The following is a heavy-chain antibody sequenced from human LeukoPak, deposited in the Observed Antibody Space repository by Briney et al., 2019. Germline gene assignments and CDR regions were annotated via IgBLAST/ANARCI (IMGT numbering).Heavy chain of an antibody. D-gene: IGHD2-15*01. J-gene: IGHJ3*01. CDR2: ISSSSSYI. Sequence: AGSLRLSCAASGFTFSSYSMNWVRQAPGKGLEWVSSISSSSSYIYYADSVKGRFTISRDNAKNSLYLQMNSLRAEDTAVYYCARLLGYCSGGSCFPVWGQGTMVTVSS. V-gene: IGHV3-21*01. CDR3: ARLLGYCSGGSCFPV. CDR1: GFTFSSYS.